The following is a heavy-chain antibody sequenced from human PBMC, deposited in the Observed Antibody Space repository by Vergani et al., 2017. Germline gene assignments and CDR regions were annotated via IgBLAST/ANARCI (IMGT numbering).Heavy chain of an antibody. CDR1: GFTFSACP. CDR2: ISSRYPST. J-gene: IGHJ4*02. D-gene: IGHD3-22*01. V-gene: IGHV3-23*01. CDR3: ARLSYDTTPYLQGCYDC. Sequence: EVKLLQSGRGVIQPGGSVRLSCAASGFTFSACPMTWVRQAPGKGLEWVSAISSRYPSTYYADSVKGRFTISRANSKNMLYLQMNSLRAEDTAGYYCARLSYDTTPYLQGCYDCWGQGTLVSVSS.